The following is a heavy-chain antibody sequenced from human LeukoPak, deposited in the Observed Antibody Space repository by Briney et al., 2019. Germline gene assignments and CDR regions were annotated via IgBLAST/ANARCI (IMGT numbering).Heavy chain of an antibody. V-gene: IGHV4-38-2*02. Sequence: SETLSLTCIVSGYSIISDYFWGWVRQPPGKGPEWIGSIFHSGSVFYNPSLRSRVTLSIEPSKNRFSLELTSVTAADTAVYYCARGGYYGSGNDFRFDPWGQGTQVTVSS. CDR2: IFHSGSV. CDR3: ARGGYYGSGNDFRFDP. D-gene: IGHD3-10*01. J-gene: IGHJ5*02. CDR1: GYSIISDYF.